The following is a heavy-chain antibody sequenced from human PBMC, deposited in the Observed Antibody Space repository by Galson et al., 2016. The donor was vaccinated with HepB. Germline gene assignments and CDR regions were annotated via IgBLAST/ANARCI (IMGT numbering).Heavy chain of an antibody. CDR2: ISGGGDIT. J-gene: IGHJ5*02. CDR3: AKDPTYYYGSGSQTLPNWFDP. D-gene: IGHD3-10*01. CDR1: GFTFDEHD. Sequence: SLRLSCAASGFTFDEHDMHWVRQAPGKGLQWVSVISGGGDITDYAGSVKGRFTISRDNSKNTLYLQMNSLRAEDTAVYYCAKDPTYYYGSGSQTLPNWFDPWGQGTLVTVSS. V-gene: IGHV3-23*01.